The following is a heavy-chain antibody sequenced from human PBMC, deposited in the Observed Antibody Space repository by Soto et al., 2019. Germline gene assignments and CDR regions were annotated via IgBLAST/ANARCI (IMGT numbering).Heavy chain of an antibody. Sequence: EVQLVESGGGLVQPGGSLRLSCAASGFTFSSYWMSWVRQAPGKGLEWVANIKQDGSEKYYVDSVKGRFTISRDNAKNSLYLQMNSLRAGDTAVYYCARVRFRTSHYYFDYWGQGTLVTVSS. CDR1: GFTFSSYW. D-gene: IGHD3-3*01. CDR3: ARVRFRTSHYYFDY. J-gene: IGHJ4*02. CDR2: IKQDGSEK. V-gene: IGHV3-7*05.